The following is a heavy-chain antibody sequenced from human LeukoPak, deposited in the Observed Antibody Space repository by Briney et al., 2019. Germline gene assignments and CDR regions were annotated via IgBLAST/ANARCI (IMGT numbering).Heavy chain of an antibody. CDR1: GYTFTSYD. J-gene: IGHJ4*02. Sequence: ASVKVSFKASGYTFTSYDINWVRQATGQGLEWMGWMNPNSGNTGYAQTFQGRVTMTRNTSISTAYMELSSLRSEDTAVYYCACITMVRGVLNYWGQGTLVTVSS. V-gene: IGHV1-8*01. CDR3: ACITMVRGVLNY. D-gene: IGHD3-10*01. CDR2: MNPNSGNT.